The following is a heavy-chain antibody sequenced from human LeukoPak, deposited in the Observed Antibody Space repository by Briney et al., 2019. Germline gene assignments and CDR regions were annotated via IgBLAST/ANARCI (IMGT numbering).Heavy chain of an antibody. D-gene: IGHD3-3*01. CDR1: GGSFSGYY. CDR2: INHGGST. CDR3: ARGITIFGVVIRSTYNWFDP. Sequence: SETLSLTCAVYGGSFSGYYWSWIRQPPGKGLEWIGEINHGGSTNYNPSLKSRVTISVDTSKNQFSLKLSSVTAEDTAVYHCARGITIFGVVIRSTYNWFDPWGQGTLVTVSS. V-gene: IGHV4-34*01. J-gene: IGHJ5*02.